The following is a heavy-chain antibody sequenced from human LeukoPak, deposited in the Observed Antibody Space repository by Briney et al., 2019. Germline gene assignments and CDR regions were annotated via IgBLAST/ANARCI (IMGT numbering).Heavy chain of an antibody. J-gene: IGHJ5*02. Sequence: PSETLSLTCTVSGGSISSYYWSWIRQPPGKGLEWIGYIYYSGSTNYNPSLKSRVPISVDTSKNQFSLKLSSVTAADTAVYYCARAGIVVVNRFDPWGQGTLVTVSS. CDR1: GGSISSYY. D-gene: IGHD3-22*01. CDR2: IYYSGST. CDR3: ARAGIVVVNRFDP. V-gene: IGHV4-59*01.